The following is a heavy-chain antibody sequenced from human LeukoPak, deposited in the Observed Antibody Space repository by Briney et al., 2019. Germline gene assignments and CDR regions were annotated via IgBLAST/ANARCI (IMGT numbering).Heavy chain of an antibody. J-gene: IGHJ6*03. CDR3: ARRTTRRYSYGSYYYYMDV. CDR1: GYTFTGYY. D-gene: IGHD5-18*01. CDR2: INPNSGGT. V-gene: IGHV1-2*02. Sequence: PGTSVKVSCKASGYTFTGYYMHWVRQAPGQGLEWMGWINPNSGGTNYAQKFQGRVTMTRDTSISTAYMELSRLRSDDTAVYYCARRTTRRYSYGSYYYYMDVWGKGTTVTISS.